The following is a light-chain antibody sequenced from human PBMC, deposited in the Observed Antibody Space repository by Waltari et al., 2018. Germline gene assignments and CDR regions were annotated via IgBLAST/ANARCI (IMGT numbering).Light chain of an antibody. CDR2: GAS. V-gene: IGKV3-20*01. CDR1: QSVSSSY. Sequence: IVLTQSPGTLSLSPGDRANLSCRASQSVSSSYLAWYQQKPGQAPRLLIYGASSRATGIPDRFSGSGSGTDFTLTISRLEPEDFAVYYCQQYGSSPKYTFGQGTKLEIK. CDR3: QQYGSSPKYT. J-gene: IGKJ2*01.